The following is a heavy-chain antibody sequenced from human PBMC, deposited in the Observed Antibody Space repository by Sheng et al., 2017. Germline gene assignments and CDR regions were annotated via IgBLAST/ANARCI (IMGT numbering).Heavy chain of an antibody. Sequence: QVQLVESGGGVVQPGRSLRLSCAASGFTFSSYGMHWVRQAPGKGLEWVAVISYDGSNKYYAESVKGRFTISRDNSKNTLYLQMNSLRAEDTAVYYCARDAGEDYYLFYYFALWGQGTLVTVSS. D-gene: IGHD1-26*01. CDR1: GFTFSSYG. V-gene: IGHV3-30*03. CDR2: ISYDGSNK. J-gene: IGHJ4*02. CDR3: ARDAGEDYYLFYYFAL.